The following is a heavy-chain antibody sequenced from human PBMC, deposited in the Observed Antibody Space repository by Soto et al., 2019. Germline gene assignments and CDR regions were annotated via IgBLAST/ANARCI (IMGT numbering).Heavy chain of an antibody. J-gene: IGHJ3*02. CDR2: ISAYNGNT. CDR3: ARDISLENIYPEPRDDAFDI. D-gene: IGHD3-3*01. V-gene: IGHV1-18*01. CDR1: GYTFTSYG. Sequence: QVQLVQSGAEVKKPGASVKVSCKASGYTFTSYGISWVRQAPGQGLEWMGWISAYNGNTNYAQKLQGRVTMTTDTSTSTAYMELRSLRSDDTAVYYCARDISLENIYPEPRDDAFDIWGQGTMVTVSS.